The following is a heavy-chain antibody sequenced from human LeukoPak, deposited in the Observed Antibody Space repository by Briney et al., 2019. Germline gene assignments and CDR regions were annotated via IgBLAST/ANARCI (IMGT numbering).Heavy chain of an antibody. J-gene: IGHJ5*02. V-gene: IGHV1-18*01. Sequence: GASVKVSCKASGYTLTSYGISWVRQAPGQGLEWMGWISAYNGNTNYAQKLQGRVTMTTDTSTSTAYMELRSLRSDDTAVYYCARVRRNGVANWFDPWGQGTLVTVSS. CDR1: GYTLTSYG. CDR2: ISAYNGNT. CDR3: ARVRRNGVANWFDP. D-gene: IGHD2-8*01.